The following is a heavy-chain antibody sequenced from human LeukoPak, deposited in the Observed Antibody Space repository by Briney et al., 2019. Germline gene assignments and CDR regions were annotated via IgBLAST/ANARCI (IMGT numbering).Heavy chain of an antibody. CDR1: GFTFSGSA. Sequence: PGRSLRLSCAASGFTFSGSAMHWVRQASRKGQEWVGRIRSKANSYATAYAASVKGRFTISRDDSKNTAYLQMNSLNAEDTAVYYCSRQAVSSGSVGYWGQGTRVTVSS. CDR2: IRSKANSYAT. D-gene: IGHD3-22*01. J-gene: IGHJ4*02. CDR3: SRQAVSSGSVGY. V-gene: IGHV3-73*01.